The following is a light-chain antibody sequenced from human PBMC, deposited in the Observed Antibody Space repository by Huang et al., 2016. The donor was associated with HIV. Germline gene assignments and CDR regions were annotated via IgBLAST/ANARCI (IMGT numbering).Light chain of an antibody. Sequence: EIVLTQSPATLSFFPGQRVSLSCRASQNINTHLAWYQQRPGQPPRLLIYDAASRVPGVAARFSGSGSGTDFTLTISSLESEDFATYYCQQRVNGLTFGGRTKV. J-gene: IGKJ4*01. CDR3: QQRVNGLT. CDR2: DAA. V-gene: IGKV3-11*01. CDR1: QNINTH.